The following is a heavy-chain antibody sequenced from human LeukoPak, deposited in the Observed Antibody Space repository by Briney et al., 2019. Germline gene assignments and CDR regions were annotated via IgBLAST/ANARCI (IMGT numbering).Heavy chain of an antibody. Sequence: GGSLRLSCAASGFTFSSYAMTWVRQAPGKGLEWVSAISRSGGDAEYADSVKGRFSISRDNSKNTVYLQMNSVRAEDTAIYFCTKDPAKSTSWYPIDYWGQGTLVTVSS. CDR1: GFTFSSYA. V-gene: IGHV3-23*01. CDR2: ISRSGGDA. CDR3: TKDPAKSTSWYPIDY. D-gene: IGHD6-19*01. J-gene: IGHJ4*02.